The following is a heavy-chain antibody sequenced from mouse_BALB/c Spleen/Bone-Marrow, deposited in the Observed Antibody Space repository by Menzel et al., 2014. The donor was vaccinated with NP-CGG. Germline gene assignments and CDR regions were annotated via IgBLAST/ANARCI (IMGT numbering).Heavy chain of an antibody. V-gene: IGHV4-1*02. Sequence: EVKLMESGGGLVQPGGSLKLSCAASGFDFSRYWMSWVRQAPGKGLEWIGEINPDSRTINYTPVLKDKFIISRDNAKNTLYLQMSKVRSEDTALYYCARLYYNGRFAYWGQGTLVTVSA. CDR1: GFDFSRYW. D-gene: IGHD1-1*01. CDR3: ARLYYNGRFAY. CDR2: INPDSRTI. J-gene: IGHJ3*01.